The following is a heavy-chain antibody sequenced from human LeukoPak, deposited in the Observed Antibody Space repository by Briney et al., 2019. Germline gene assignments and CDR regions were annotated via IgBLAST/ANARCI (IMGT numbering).Heavy chain of an antibody. D-gene: IGHD3-10*01. Sequence: PGGSLRLSCAASGFTISDHYMSWIRQAPGKGLEWAAVISYDGSNKYYADSVKGRFTISRDNSKNTLYLQMNSLRAEDTAVYYCAKEQVWFGEPINHHYGMDVWGQGTTVTVSS. CDR2: ISYDGSNK. CDR1: GFTISDHY. V-gene: IGHV3-30*18. CDR3: AKEQVWFGEPINHHYGMDV. J-gene: IGHJ6*02.